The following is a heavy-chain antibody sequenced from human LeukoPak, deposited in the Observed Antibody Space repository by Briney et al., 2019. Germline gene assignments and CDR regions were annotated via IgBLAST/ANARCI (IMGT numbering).Heavy chain of an antibody. J-gene: IGHJ4*02. CDR1: GFTFSSYA. CDR2: ISGSGGST. Sequence: GGSLRLSCAASGFTFSSYAMSWVRQAPGKGLEWDSAISGSGGSTYYADSVKGRFTISRDNSKNTLYLQMNSLRAEDTAVYYCAKVVEGSGSPDYWGQGTLVTVSS. V-gene: IGHV3-23*01. CDR3: AKVVEGSGSPDY. D-gene: IGHD3-10*01.